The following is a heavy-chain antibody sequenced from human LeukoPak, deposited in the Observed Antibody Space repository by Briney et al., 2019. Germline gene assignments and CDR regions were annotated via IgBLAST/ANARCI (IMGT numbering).Heavy chain of an antibody. J-gene: IGHJ5*02. D-gene: IGHD2-2*01. CDR3: ARGCSSTSCYASPNWFDP. V-gene: IGHV1-69*13. Sequence: ASVKVSCKASGGTFSSYAISWVRQAPGQGLEWMGGIIPIFGTANYAQKFQGRVTITADESTSTAYMELSSLRSEDTAVYYCARGCSSTSCYASPNWFDPWGQGTLVTASS. CDR2: IIPIFGTA. CDR1: GGTFSSYA.